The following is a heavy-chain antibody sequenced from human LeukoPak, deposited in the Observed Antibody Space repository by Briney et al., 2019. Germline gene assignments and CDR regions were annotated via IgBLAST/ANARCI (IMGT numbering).Heavy chain of an antibody. Sequence: SETLSLTCTVSDGSISSYYWSWIRQPPGKGLEWIGYIYYSGSTNYNPSLKSRVTISVDTSKNQFSLKLSSVTAADTAVYYCARGILAAAGRIWDYWGQGTLVTVSS. CDR2: IYYSGST. D-gene: IGHD6-13*01. CDR3: ARGILAAAGRIWDY. J-gene: IGHJ4*02. CDR1: DGSISSYY. V-gene: IGHV4-59*01.